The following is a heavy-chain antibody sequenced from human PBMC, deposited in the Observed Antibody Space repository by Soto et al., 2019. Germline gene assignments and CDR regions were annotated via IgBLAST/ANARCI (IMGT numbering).Heavy chain of an antibody. D-gene: IGHD3-16*01. V-gene: IGHV3-74*03. J-gene: IGHJ4*02. CDR2: INGDGTDT. Sequence: EVQLVESGGGLVQPGGSLRLSCAASGFTFSMYWMHWVRQAPGKGLLWVSRINGDGTDTTYADSVKGRFTISRDKAKNTVYLQMNGLRAEDTAVYYCAREVGRGSGSYYLDYWGQETLVTVSS. CDR1: GFTFSMYW. CDR3: AREVGRGSGSYYLDY.